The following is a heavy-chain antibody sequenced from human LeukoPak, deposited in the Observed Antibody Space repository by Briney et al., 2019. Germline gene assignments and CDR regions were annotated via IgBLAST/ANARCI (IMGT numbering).Heavy chain of an antibody. V-gene: IGHV3-74*01. CDR2: INSDGSST. CDR3: ARDLRGSGSLDY. D-gene: IGHD3-10*01. CDR1: GFTFNTYW. Sequence: GGSLRLSCAASGFTFNTYWMHWVRQAPGKGLVWVSRINSDGSSTAYADSVKGRFTFSRDNAKNTLYLQMNSLRAEDTAVYYCARDLRGSGSLDYWGQGTLVTVSS. J-gene: IGHJ4*02.